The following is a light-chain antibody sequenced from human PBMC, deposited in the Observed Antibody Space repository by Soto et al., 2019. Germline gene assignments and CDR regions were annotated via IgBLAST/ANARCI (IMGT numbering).Light chain of an antibody. V-gene: IGKV3-20*01. Sequence: EIVLTQSPGTLSLSPGERATLSCRASQSVSSTYLAWYQQKPGQAPRLLIYGASTRATGIPDSFSGSGSGTDFTLTISRLEPEDFAVYYCQHYGSSLTFGGGTRWIS. CDR2: GAS. CDR3: QHYGSSLT. J-gene: IGKJ4*01. CDR1: QSVSSTY.